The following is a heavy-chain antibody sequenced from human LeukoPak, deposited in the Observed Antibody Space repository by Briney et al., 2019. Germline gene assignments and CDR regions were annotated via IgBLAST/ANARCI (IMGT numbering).Heavy chain of an antibody. CDR1: GGTFSSYA. J-gene: IGHJ4*02. Sequence: SVKVSCKASGGTFSSYAISWVRQAPGQGLEWMGRITPILGIANYAQKFQGRVTITADKSTSTAYMELSSLRSEDTAVYYCARDGDYGDYYFDYWGQGTLVTVSS. D-gene: IGHD4-17*01. CDR3: ARDGDYGDYYFDY. V-gene: IGHV1-69*04. CDR2: ITPILGIA.